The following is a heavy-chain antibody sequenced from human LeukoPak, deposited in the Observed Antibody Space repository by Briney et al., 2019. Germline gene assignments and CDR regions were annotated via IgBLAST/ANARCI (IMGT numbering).Heavy chain of an antibody. Sequence: GGSLRLSCAASGFTFSSYGMHWVCQAPGKGLEWVAVISYDGSNKYYADSVKGRFTISRDNSKNTLYLQMNSLRAEDTAVYYCAKEGDSYGYETDYWGQGTLVTVSS. CDR1: GFTFSSYG. J-gene: IGHJ4*02. CDR2: ISYDGSNK. V-gene: IGHV3-30*18. D-gene: IGHD5-18*01. CDR3: AKEGDSYGYETDY.